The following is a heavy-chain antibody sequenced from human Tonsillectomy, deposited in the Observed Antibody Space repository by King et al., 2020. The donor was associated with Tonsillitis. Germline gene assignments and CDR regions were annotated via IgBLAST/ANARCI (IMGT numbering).Heavy chain of an antibody. V-gene: IGHV1-46*01. D-gene: IGHD6-13*01. CDR2: INPSGGST. J-gene: IGHJ1*01. CDR3: ARGAQEAAAGRAEYFQH. CDR1: GYTFTSYY. Sequence: QLMQSGAEVKKPGASVKVSCKASGYTFTSYYMHWVRQAPGQGLEWMGIINPSGGSTSYAQKFQGRVTMTRDTSTSTVYMELSSLRSEDTAVYYCARGAQEAAAGRAEYFQHWGQGTLVTVSS.